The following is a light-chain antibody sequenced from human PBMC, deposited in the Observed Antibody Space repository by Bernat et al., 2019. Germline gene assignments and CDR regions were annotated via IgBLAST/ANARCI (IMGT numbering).Light chain of an antibody. J-gene: IGKJ5*01. Sequence: EVVLTQSPATLSLSPGETATLPCRASQSVNTYLAWYQQKPGQAPRLLIYDVPYRATGIPGRFSGSGSGTDFTLTISSLEAEDFAMYYCQQRSDWITFGQGTRLEI. CDR1: QSVNTY. CDR3: QQRSDWIT. V-gene: IGKV3-11*01. CDR2: DVP.